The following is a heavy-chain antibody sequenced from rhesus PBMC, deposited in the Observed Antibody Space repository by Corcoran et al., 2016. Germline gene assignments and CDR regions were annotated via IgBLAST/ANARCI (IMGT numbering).Heavy chain of an antibody. Sequence: EVQLVESGGGLVQPGGSLRLSCAASGFTFSDYYMYWVRQAPGKGLEWVGFIRSKAYGGTAEYAASVKGRFTISRDDSKSIAYLQMSSLKTEDTAVYYCTKDQYSCDYWGQGVLVTVSS. V-gene: IGHV3-184*01. D-gene: IGHD2-15*01. J-gene: IGHJ4*01. CDR2: IRSKAYGGTA. CDR3: TKDQYSCDY. CDR1: GFTFSDYY.